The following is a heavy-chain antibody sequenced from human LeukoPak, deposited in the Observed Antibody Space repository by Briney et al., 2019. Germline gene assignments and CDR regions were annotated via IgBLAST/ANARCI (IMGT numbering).Heavy chain of an antibody. CDR1: GFTFSSYA. CDR2: ISRNGGST. CDR3: ARDSIGYSSGWFAGGFDY. Sequence: PGGSLRLSCAASGFTFSSYAIHWVRQAPGKGLECVSAISRNGGSTYYANSVKGRFTISRDNSKNTLYLQMGSLRAEDMAVYYCARDSIGYSSGWFAGGFDYWGQGTLVTVSS. D-gene: IGHD6-19*01. J-gene: IGHJ4*02. V-gene: IGHV3-64*01.